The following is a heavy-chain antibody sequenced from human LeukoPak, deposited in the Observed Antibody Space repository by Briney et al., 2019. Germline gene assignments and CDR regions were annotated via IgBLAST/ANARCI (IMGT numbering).Heavy chain of an antibody. CDR3: AKTPWIWYYYDSSGYSDY. D-gene: IGHD3-22*01. CDR1: GFTFSSYG. J-gene: IGHJ4*02. Sequence: PGGSLRLSCAASGFTFSSYGMSWVRQAPGKGLEWVSAISGSGGSTYYADSVKGRFTISRDNSKNTLYLQMNSLRAEDTAVYYCAKTPWIWYYYDSSGYSDYWGQGTLVTVSS. V-gene: IGHV3-23*01. CDR2: ISGSGGST.